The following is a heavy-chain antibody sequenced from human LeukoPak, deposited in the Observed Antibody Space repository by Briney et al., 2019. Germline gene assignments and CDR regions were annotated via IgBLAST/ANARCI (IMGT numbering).Heavy chain of an antibody. Sequence: GASVKVSCKASGYTFTNYYMHWVRQAPGQGLEWMGIINPSGGSTSYARKFQGRVTMTRDTSTNTVYLELSSLGSEDTAVHYCARRGLAARPSGFDYWGQGTLVTVSS. CDR3: ARRGLAARPSGFDY. D-gene: IGHD6-6*01. V-gene: IGHV1-46*01. J-gene: IGHJ4*02. CDR1: GYTFTNYY. CDR2: INPSGGST.